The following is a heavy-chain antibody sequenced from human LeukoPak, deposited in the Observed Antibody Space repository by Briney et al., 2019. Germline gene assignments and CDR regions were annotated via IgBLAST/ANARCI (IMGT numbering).Heavy chain of an antibody. D-gene: IGHD6-19*01. CDR2: IYYSGST. Sequence: PSETLSLTCTVSGGSISSYYWSWIRQPPGKGLEWVGDIYYSGSTNYNPSLQSRATISVDSSKNQFSLKLSSVTAADTAVYYCARGLPPAMADPPLDYWGQGTLVTVSS. V-gene: IGHV4-59*01. CDR1: GGSISSYY. CDR3: ARGLPPAMADPPLDY. J-gene: IGHJ4*02.